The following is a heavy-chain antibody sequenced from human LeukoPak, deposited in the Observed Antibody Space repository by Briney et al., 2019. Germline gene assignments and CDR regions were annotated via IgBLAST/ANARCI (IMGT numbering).Heavy chain of an antibody. D-gene: IGHD5-12*01. V-gene: IGHV3-23*01. CDR1: GFTVSSSY. Sequence: GGSLRLSCAASGFTVSSSYMSWVRQAPGKGLEWVSAISGSGGSTYYADSVKGRFTISRDNSKNTLYLQMNSLRAEDTAVYYCAKLPDVDNFDYWGQGTLVTVSS. CDR2: ISGSGGST. CDR3: AKLPDVDNFDY. J-gene: IGHJ4*02.